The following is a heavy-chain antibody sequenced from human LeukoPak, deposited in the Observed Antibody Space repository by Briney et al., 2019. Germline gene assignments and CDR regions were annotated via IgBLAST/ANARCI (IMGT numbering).Heavy chain of an antibody. CDR3: AVAYYYGSGDAFDM. D-gene: IGHD3-10*01. Sequence: GGSLRLSCAASGFTFRSYSMNWVRQAPGKGLEWVSSINSDSNYIYYADSVQGRFTISRDNAKNSLYLQMNSLRAEDTAVYYCAVAYYYGSGDAFDMWGQGTKVTVSS. CDR2: INSDSNYI. V-gene: IGHV3-21*01. CDR1: GFTFRSYS. J-gene: IGHJ3*02.